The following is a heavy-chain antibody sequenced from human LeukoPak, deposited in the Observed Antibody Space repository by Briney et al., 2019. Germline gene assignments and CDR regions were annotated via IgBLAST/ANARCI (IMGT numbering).Heavy chain of an antibody. CDR3: ARGGYDSSGYRIEDY. Sequence: PGGSLRLSCAASGFTFSSYWMTWVRQAPGKGLEWVANIKQDGSEKYYVDSVKGRVTISRDNAKNSLYLQMNSLRAEDTAVYYCARGGYDSSGYRIEDYWGQGTLVTVSS. J-gene: IGHJ4*02. CDR2: IKQDGSEK. CDR1: GFTFSSYW. V-gene: IGHV3-7*01. D-gene: IGHD3-22*01.